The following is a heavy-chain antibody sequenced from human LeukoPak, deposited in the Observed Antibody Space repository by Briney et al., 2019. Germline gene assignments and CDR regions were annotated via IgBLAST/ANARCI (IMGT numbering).Heavy chain of an antibody. CDR2: VIPIFGTA. V-gene: IGHV1-69*05. CDR3: AREGYSYGNYFDY. J-gene: IGHJ4*02. CDR1: GGTFSSYA. D-gene: IGHD5-18*01. Sequence: SVKVSCKASGGTFSSYAISWVRQAPGQGLEWMGRVIPIFGTANYAQKFQGRVTITTDESTSTAYMELSSLRSEDTAVYYCAREGYSYGNYFDYWGQGTLVTVSS.